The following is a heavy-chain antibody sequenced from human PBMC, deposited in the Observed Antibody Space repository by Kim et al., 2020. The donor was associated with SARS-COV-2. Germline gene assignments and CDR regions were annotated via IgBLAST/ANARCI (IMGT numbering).Heavy chain of an antibody. V-gene: IGHV1-69*13. J-gene: IGHJ6*01. D-gene: IGHD3-9*01. CDR3: ARDKRAYDILPGYYNVPFRGGMDV. Sequence: SVKVSCKASGGTFSSYAISWVRQAPGQGLEWMGGIIPIFGTANYAQKFQGRVTITADESTSTAYMELSSLRSEDTAVYYCARDKRAYDILPGYYNVPFRGGMDVWGQGTTVTVSS. CDR1: GGTFSSYA. CDR2: IIPIFGTA.